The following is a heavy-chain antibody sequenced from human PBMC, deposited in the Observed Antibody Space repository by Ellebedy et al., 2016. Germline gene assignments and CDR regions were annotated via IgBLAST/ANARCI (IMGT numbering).Heavy chain of an antibody. J-gene: IGHJ1*01. CDR3: TRAAFSNSPYTY. CDR2: LNPNNGGT. CDR1: GYTFSDYY. Sequence: ASVKVSCKASGYTFSDYYMHWLRQAPGQGLQWMGWLNPNNGGTKFAQNFQGRVTMTRDTSISTAYMELNRLVSDDTAVYYCTRAAFSNSPYTYWGQGTQVTVSP. D-gene: IGHD3-16*01. V-gene: IGHV1-2*02.